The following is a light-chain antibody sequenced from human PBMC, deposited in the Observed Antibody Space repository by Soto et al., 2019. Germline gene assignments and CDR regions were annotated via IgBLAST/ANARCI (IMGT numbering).Light chain of an antibody. J-gene: IGKJ2*01. CDR1: QSISGE. CDR3: QQGHDWPLT. V-gene: IGKV3-15*01. Sequence: EIVMTQSPATLSVSPGERATLSCRASQSISGELAWYQQRPGQPPRLLIYGVSTRATGVPDRFSGSGSGSDFTLTMSRLQSEDFAVYYCQQGHDWPLTFGQGTRLDI. CDR2: GVS.